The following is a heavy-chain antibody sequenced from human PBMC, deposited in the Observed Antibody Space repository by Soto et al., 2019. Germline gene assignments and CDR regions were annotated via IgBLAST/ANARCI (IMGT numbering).Heavy chain of an antibody. J-gene: IGHJ4*02. Sequence: EVQLVESGGGLVQPGGSLRLSCAASGFAFSSEWMHWVRQAPGKGLVWVSRIDPYDTGITYADSVKGRFTISRDNPKTDLYVQINSLRAEDTAGYYCTSDTFGARDSWGQGTLVTVSS. V-gene: IGHV3-74*01. CDR3: TSDTFGARDS. D-gene: IGHD2-15*01. CDR1: GFAFSSEW. CDR2: IDPYDTGI.